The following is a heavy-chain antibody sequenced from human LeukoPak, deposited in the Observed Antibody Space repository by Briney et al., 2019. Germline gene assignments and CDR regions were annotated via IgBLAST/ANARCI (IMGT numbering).Heavy chain of an antibody. CDR1: GGTLSNHA. CDR2: IIPVSGTT. D-gene: IGHD2-2*01. CDR3: ARANTSSINWFDP. J-gene: IGHJ5*02. V-gene: IGHV1-69*05. Sequence: ASVKVSCKASGGTLSNHAVSWVRQALGQGLEWMGRIIPVSGTTNYAQKFQGRVTITTDESTSTVYMDLSSLRSEDTAVYFCARANTSSINWFDPWGQGTLVTVSS.